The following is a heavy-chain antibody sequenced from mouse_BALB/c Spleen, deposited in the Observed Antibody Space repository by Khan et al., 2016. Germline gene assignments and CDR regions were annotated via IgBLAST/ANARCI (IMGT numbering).Heavy chain of an antibody. V-gene: IGHV10-1*02. CDR1: GFTFKTYA. CDR2: IRSKSNNFAT. D-gene: IGHD1-1*01. CDR3: VRDAYYPYALDY. J-gene: IGHJ4*01. Sequence: EVQLVESGGGLVQPKGSLKLSCAASGFTFKTYAMNWVRQAPGKGLEWIARIRSKSNNFATYYADSVQDRFTISRDDSQNMLSLQMNTLQTEDTARYYCVRDAYYPYALDYWGQGTSVTVSS.